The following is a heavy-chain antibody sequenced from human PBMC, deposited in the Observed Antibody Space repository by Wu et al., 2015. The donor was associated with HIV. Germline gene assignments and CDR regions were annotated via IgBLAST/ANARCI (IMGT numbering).Heavy chain of an antibody. CDR3: ARIRLLYGGYYYYYMDV. V-gene: IGHV1-69*12. J-gene: IGHJ6*03. Sequence: QVQLVQSGAEVKKPGSSVKVSCKASGGTFSSYAISWVRQAPGQGLERMGGIIPIFGTANYAQKFQGRVTITADESTSTAYMELSSLRSEDTAVYYCARIRLLYGGYYYYYMDVWGQRGPRVTVSS. D-gene: IGHD2-2*02. CDR2: IIPIFGTA. CDR1: GGTFSSYA.